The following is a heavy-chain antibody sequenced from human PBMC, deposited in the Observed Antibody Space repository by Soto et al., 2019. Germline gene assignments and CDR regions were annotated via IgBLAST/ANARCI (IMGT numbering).Heavy chain of an antibody. CDR2: INPNSGGT. CDR3: ARGQTLGYCSSTSCYASDY. Sequence: ASVKVSCKASGYTFTGYYMHWVRQAPGQGLEWMGWINPNSGGTNYAQKFQGWVTMTRDTSISTAYMELSRLRSDDTAVYYCARGQTLGYCSSTSCYASDYWGQGTLVTVSS. V-gene: IGHV1-2*04. J-gene: IGHJ4*02. CDR1: GYTFTGYY. D-gene: IGHD2-2*01.